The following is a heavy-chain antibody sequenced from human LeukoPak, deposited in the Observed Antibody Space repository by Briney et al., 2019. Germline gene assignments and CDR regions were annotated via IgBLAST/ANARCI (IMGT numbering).Heavy chain of an antibody. CDR2: IYYSGST. V-gene: IGHV4-39*07. CDR1: GGSISSSSYY. J-gene: IGHJ4*02. Sequence: SETLSLTCTVSGGSISSSSYYWGWIRQPPGKGLEWIGSIYYSGSTSYNPSLKSRVTISVDTSKNQFSLKLSSVTAADTAVYSCASVTRVEHRLDYWGQGILVTVSS. D-gene: IGHD1/OR15-1a*01. CDR3: ASVTRVEHRLDY.